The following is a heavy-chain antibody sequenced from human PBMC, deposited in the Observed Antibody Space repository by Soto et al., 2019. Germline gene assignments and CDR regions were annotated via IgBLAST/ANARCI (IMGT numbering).Heavy chain of an antibody. CDR1: GFTFSSYS. Sequence: SGGSLRLSCAASGFTFSSYSMTWVRQAPGEGLERVSSISSSSRDIYYADSVKGRFTISRDNAKNSLYLQMDSLRAEDTAVYYCVRYCSGGSRYLGFDYWGQGTLVTVSS. V-gene: IGHV3-21*01. D-gene: IGHD2-15*01. CDR3: VRYCSGGSRYLGFDY. J-gene: IGHJ4*02. CDR2: ISSSSRDI.